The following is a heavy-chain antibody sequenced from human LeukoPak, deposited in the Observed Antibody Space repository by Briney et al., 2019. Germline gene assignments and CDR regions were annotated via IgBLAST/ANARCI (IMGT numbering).Heavy chain of an antibody. CDR1: GGSISSYY. CDR2: IYYSGST. V-gene: IGHV4-59*01. CDR3: ARGQARLAWFDP. Sequence: SETLSLTCTVSGGSISSYYWSWIRQPPGKGLEWIGYIYYSGSTNYNPSLKSRVTISVDTSKNQFSLKLSSVAAADTAVYYCARGQARLAWFDPWGQGTLVTVSS. J-gene: IGHJ5*02. D-gene: IGHD6-19*01.